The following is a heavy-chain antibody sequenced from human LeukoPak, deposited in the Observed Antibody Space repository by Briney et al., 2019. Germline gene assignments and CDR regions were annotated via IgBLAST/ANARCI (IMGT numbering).Heavy chain of an antibody. CDR2: INRDGSST. Sequence: GGSLRLSCAASGFTFSSYWMHWVRQAPGKGLVWVSRINRDGSSTNYPDSVKGRLTTSRDNAKNTLYLQLNSLRAEDTAVYYCARELDYFGLGTMGYWGQGTLVTVSS. J-gene: IGHJ4*02. V-gene: IGHV3-74*01. D-gene: IGHD3-10*01. CDR3: ARELDYFGLGTMGY. CDR1: GFTFSSYW.